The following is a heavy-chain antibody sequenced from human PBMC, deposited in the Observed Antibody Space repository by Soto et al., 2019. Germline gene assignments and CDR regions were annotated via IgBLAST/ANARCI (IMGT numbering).Heavy chain of an antibody. J-gene: IGHJ6*02. CDR1: GYSFTSYW. CDR3: ARLACSSAPYYGMDV. Sequence: GESLKISCKGSGYSFTSYWIGWVRQMPGKGLEWMGIIYPGDSDTRYSPSFQGQVTISADKSISTAYLQWSSLKASDTAMYYCARLACSSAPYYGMDVWGQGTTVTVSS. V-gene: IGHV5-51*01. CDR2: IYPGDSDT. D-gene: IGHD2-2*01.